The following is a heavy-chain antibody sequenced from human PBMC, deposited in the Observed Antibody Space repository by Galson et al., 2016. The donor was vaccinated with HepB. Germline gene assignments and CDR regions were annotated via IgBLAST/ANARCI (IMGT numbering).Heavy chain of an antibody. CDR3: ASHADTVYSSPLFY. CDR2: TYYRSKWYN. J-gene: IGHJ4*02. Sequence: CAISGDSVSSDSAAWNWIRQSPSRGLEWLGRTYYRSKWYNDYAVSVKSRITINPDTSKNQFSLQLNSVTPEDAAVYYCASHADTVYSSPLFYWGQGSLVTVSS. D-gene: IGHD6-6*01. V-gene: IGHV6-1*01. CDR1: GDSVSSDSAA.